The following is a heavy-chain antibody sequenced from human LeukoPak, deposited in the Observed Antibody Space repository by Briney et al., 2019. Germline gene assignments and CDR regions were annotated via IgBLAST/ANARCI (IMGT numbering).Heavy chain of an antibody. D-gene: IGHD2-2*01. V-gene: IGHV3-33*08. Sequence: GGSLRLSCAASGFTFSSYSMNWVRQAPGKGLEWVAVIWYDGSNQYYADSVKGRFTISRDNSKNTLYLQMNSLRAEDTAVYYCARDHCSSTSCYLPYYYYGMDVWGQGTTVTVSS. CDR1: GFTFSSYS. CDR3: ARDHCSSTSCYLPYYYYGMDV. CDR2: IWYDGSNQ. J-gene: IGHJ6*02.